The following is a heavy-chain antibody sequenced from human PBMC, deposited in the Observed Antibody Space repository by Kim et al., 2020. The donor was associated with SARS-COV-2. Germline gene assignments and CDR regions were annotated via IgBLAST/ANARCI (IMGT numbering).Heavy chain of an antibody. V-gene: IGHV4-38-2*02. CDR1: GYSISSGYY. CDR2: IYHSGST. CDR3: VRTRGYCGGDCPFDI. D-gene: IGHD2-21*02. J-gene: IGHJ3*02. Sequence: SETLSLTCTVSGYSISSGYYWGWIRQPPGKGLECIGSIYHSGSTYYNPSLKSRVTISVDTSKNQFSLKLSSVTAADTAVYYCVRTRGYCGGDCPFDIWGQGTMVTVSS.